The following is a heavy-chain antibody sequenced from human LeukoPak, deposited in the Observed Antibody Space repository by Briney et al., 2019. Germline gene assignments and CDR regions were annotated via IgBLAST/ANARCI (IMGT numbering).Heavy chain of an antibody. Sequence: SETLSLTCAVYGGSFSGYYWSWIRQPPGKGLEWIGEINRSGSTNYNPSLKSRVTISVDTSKNQFSLKLSSVTAADTAVYYCARFGDYGGTDYWGQGTLVTVSS. J-gene: IGHJ4*02. CDR2: INRSGST. CDR1: GGSFSGYY. D-gene: IGHD4-23*01. CDR3: ARFGDYGGTDY. V-gene: IGHV4-34*01.